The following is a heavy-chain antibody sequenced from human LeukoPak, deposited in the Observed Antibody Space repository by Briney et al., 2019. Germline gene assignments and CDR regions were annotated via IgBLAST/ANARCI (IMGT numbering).Heavy chain of an antibody. CDR2: INPNSGGT. V-gene: IGHV1-2*02. CDR3: ARMGYCSSTSCYLRFDP. J-gene: IGHJ5*02. D-gene: IGHD2-2*01. Sequence: ASVKVSCKASGYTFTGYYMHWVRQAPGQGLEWMGWINPNSGGTNYAQKFQGRVTMTRDTSISTAYMELSRLRSDDTAVYYCARMGYCSSTSCYLRFDPWGQGTLVTVSS. CDR1: GYTFTGYY.